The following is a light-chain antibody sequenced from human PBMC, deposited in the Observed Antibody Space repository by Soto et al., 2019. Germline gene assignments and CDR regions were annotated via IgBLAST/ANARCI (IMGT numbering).Light chain of an antibody. J-gene: IGKJ4*01. CDR1: QSISSN. CDR3: QQRSNWPPLT. CDR2: DAS. V-gene: IGKV3-11*01. Sequence: EIVLPQSPATLSLSPGERATLSCRASQSISSNLAWYQQKRGQAPRLLIHDASNRATGIPARFSGSGSGTDFTLTISSLEPEDFAVYYCQQRSNWPPLTFGGGTKVEIK.